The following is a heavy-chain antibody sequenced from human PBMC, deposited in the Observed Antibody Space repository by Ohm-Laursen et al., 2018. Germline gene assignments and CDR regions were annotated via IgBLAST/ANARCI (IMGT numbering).Heavy chain of an antibody. V-gene: IGHV3-53*01. D-gene: IGHD6-13*01. J-gene: IGHJ6*02. CDR2: IYSGGST. CDR3: ARDLRSRGGSSSWYKAHGMDV. CDR1: GFTVSSNY. Sequence: SLRLSCTASGFTVSSNYMSWVRQAPGKGLEWVSVIYSGGSTYYADSVKGRFTISRDNSKNTLYLQMNSLRAEDTAVYYYARDLRSRGGSSSWYKAHGMDVWGQGTTVTVSS.